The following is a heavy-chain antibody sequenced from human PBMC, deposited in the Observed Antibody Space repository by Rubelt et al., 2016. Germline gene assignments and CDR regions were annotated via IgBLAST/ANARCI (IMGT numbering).Heavy chain of an antibody. Sequence: GGIYYSGSTFYNPSLKSRVTLSGDASQKKFSLKLSSVTAADTAVYYCARDGVVVVAATYWFDPWGQGTLVTVSS. CDR2: IYYSGST. V-gene: IGHV4-38-2*02. D-gene: IGHD2-15*01. CDR3: ARDGVVVVAATYWFDP. J-gene: IGHJ5*02.